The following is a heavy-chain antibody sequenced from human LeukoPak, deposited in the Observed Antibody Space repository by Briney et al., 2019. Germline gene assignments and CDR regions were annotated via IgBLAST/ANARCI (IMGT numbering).Heavy chain of an antibody. Sequence: PSETLSLTCTVSGXSISSYYWTWIRQPPGKGLEWVGYIYYSGSTNYNPSLKSRVTISADTSKNQFSSKLSSVTAADTAVYYCARGTGKWDAFDIWGQGTMVTVSS. J-gene: IGHJ3*02. CDR3: ARGTGKWDAFDI. CDR1: GXSISSYY. D-gene: IGHD3/OR15-3a*01. CDR2: IYYSGST. V-gene: IGHV4-59*01.